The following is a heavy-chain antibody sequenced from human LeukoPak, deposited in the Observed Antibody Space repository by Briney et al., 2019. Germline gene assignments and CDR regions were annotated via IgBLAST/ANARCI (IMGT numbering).Heavy chain of an antibody. CDR3: AKGSEMATIYHGVVY. V-gene: IGHV3-43*01. D-gene: IGHD5-24*01. CDR2: ISWDGGST. Sequence: GGSLRLSCAASGFTFDDYTMHWVRQAPGKGLEWVSLISWDGGSTYYADSVKGRFTISRDNSKNSLYLQMNSLRTEDTALYYCAKGSEMATIYHGVVYWGQGTLVTVSS. J-gene: IGHJ4*02. CDR1: GFTFDDYT.